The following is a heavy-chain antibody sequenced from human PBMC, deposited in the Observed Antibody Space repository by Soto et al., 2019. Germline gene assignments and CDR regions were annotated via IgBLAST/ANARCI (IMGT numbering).Heavy chain of an antibody. D-gene: IGHD6-13*01. J-gene: IGHJ6*02. V-gene: IGHV1-69*13. CDR2: IIPIFGTA. CDR1: GGTFSSYA. CDR3: ARDCIVAAAGTCYYYYGMDV. Sequence: SVKVSCKASGGTFSSYAISWVRQAPGQGLEWMGGIIPIFGTANYAQKFQGRVTITADESTSTAYMELSSLRSEDTAVYYCARDCIVAAAGTCYYYYGMDVWGQGTTVTVSS.